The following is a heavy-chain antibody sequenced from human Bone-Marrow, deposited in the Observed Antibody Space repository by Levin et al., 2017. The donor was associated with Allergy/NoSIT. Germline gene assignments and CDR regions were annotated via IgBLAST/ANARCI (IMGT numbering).Heavy chain of an antibody. Sequence: GASVKVSCAASGFTFSTYSMDWVRQAPGKGLEWVSFITNSGSTKYYADSVKGRFTISRDNAKNSLYLQMDSLRAEDTAVYYCARDRWGSSYKGLFDPWGQGTLVTVSS. CDR2: ITNSGSTK. D-gene: IGHD3-10*01. J-gene: IGHJ5*02. V-gene: IGHV3-48*01. CDR3: ARDRWGSSYKGLFDP. CDR1: GFTFSTYS.